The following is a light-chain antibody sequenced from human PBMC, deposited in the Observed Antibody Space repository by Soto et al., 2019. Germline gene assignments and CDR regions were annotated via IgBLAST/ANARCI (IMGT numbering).Light chain of an antibody. CDR1: QSVSSN. Sequence: EIVMTQSPATPSVSAGERATLSCRASQSVSSNLAWYPQKPGQDPRLLIYGASTRATGIPARFSGSGSGTEFTLTISSLQSEDFAVYYCQQYNNWHPLTLGGGTKVDSK. J-gene: IGKJ4*01. CDR3: QQYNNWHPLT. CDR2: GAS. V-gene: IGKV3-15*01.